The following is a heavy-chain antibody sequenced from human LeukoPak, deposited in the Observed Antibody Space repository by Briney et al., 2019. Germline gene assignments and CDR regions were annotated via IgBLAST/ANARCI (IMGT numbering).Heavy chain of an antibody. CDR1: GYTFTGYY. J-gene: IGHJ5*02. CDR3: ARSSVVPAAIHNWFDP. V-gene: IGHV1-2*02. CDR2: INPNSGGT. Sequence: GASVKVSCKASGYTFTGYYMHWVRQAPGQGLEWMGWINPNSGGTNYAQKFQGRVTMTRDTSISTAYMELSRLRSDDTAVYYCARSSVVPAAIHNWFDPWGQGTLVTVSS. D-gene: IGHD2-2*01.